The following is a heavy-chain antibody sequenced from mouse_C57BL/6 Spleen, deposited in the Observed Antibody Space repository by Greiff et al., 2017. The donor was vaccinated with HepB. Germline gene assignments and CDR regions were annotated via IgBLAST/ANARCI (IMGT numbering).Heavy chain of an antibody. CDR2: IRNKANGYTT. CDR3: ARFPAYYSNPYYFDY. D-gene: IGHD2-5*01. J-gene: IGHJ2*01. Sequence: EVNLVESGGGLVQPGGSLSLSCAASGFTFTDYYMSWVRQPPGKALEWLGFIRNKANGYTTEYSASVKGRFTISRDNSHSILYLQMNALRAEDSATYYGARFPAYYSNPYYFDYWGQGTTLTVSS. V-gene: IGHV7-3*01. CDR1: GFTFTDYY.